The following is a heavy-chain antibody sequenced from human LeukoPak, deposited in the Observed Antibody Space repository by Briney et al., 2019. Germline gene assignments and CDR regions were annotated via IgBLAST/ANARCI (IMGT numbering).Heavy chain of an antibody. V-gene: IGHV3-48*04. CDR1: GFTFGSYS. CDR2: ISGSSWTI. D-gene: IGHD6-13*01. CDR3: ARGAAGGDFDY. J-gene: IGHJ4*02. Sequence: GGSLRLSCAASGFTFGSYSMNWVRQAPGKGLEWVSYISGSSWTIYYADSVKGRFTISRDNAKNSLYLQMSSLRVEDTAVYYCARGAAGGDFDYWGQGTLVTVSS.